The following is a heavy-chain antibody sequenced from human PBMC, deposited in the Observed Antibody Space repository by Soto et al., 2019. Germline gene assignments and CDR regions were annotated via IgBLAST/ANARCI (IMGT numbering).Heavy chain of an antibody. CDR1: GGSISSGGYY. Sequence: PSETLSLTCTVSGGSISSGGYYWSWIRQHPGKGLEWIGYIYYSGSTDYNPSLKSRVTISVDTAKNHFSLKLSSVTAADTAVYYCARDRAIVVVPAAYYYYYGMDVWGQGTTVTVSS. CDR3: ARDRAIVVVPAAYYYYYGMDV. V-gene: IGHV4-31*03. D-gene: IGHD2-2*01. J-gene: IGHJ6*02. CDR2: IYYSGST.